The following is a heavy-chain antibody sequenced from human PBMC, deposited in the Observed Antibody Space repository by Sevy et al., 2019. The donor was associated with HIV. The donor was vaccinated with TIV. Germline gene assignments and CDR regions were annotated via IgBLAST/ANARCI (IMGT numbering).Heavy chain of an antibody. J-gene: IGHJ4*02. D-gene: IGHD4-17*01. CDR3: ARHAMITVTTAHFDY. Sequence: SETLSLSCTVSGDSITSRTDSWGWVRQPPGKRLEWIGTINYNGRTYCDPSLRRRVTMSVDTSKNKFSLRLNSVTAADTAVYYCARHAMITVTTAHFDYWGQGTLVTVSS. CDR2: INYNGRT. CDR1: GDSITSRTDS. V-gene: IGHV4-39*01.